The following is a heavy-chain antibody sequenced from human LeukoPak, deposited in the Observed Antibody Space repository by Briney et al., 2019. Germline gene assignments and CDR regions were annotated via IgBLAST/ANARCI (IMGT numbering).Heavy chain of an antibody. CDR3: ARGNADYYSSSWYGGWFDP. CDR1: GGTFSSYA. D-gene: IGHD6-13*01. CDR2: IIPIFGTA. J-gene: IGHJ5*02. Sequence: AVKVSCRASGGTFSSYAISCVRQAPGQGLEWMGGIIPIFGTANYAQKFQGRVTITADKSTSTAYMELSSLRSEDTAVYYCARGNADYYSSSWYGGWFDPWGQGTLVTVSS. V-gene: IGHV1-69*06.